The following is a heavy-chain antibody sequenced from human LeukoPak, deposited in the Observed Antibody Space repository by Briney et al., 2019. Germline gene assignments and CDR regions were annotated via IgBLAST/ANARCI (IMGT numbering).Heavy chain of an antibody. CDR3: ARPRRVAATAPYLFDP. J-gene: IGHJ5*02. V-gene: IGHV4-39*01. CDR1: GGSISSSSYF. D-gene: IGHD2-15*01. CDR2: VHYSGST. Sequence: PSETLSLTCSVSGGSISSSSYFWGWIRQPPGKGLEWIASVHYSGSTYYNPSLKSRLTISVDTSKNQFSLKLSSVTAADTAVYYCARPRRVAATAPYLFDPWGQGTLVTVSS.